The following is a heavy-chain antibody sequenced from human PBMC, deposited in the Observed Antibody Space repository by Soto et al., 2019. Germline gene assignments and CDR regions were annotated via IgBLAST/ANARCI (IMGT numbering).Heavy chain of an antibody. J-gene: IGHJ4*02. V-gene: IGHV4-30-4*01. CDR3: ARTIYSDSSFDY. Sequence: SETLSLTCTVSGGSISSGDYYWSWIRQPPGKGLEWIGYIYYSGSTYYNPSLKSRVTISVDTSKNQFSLKLSSVTAADTAVYYCARTIYSDSSFDYWGQGTLVTVSS. CDR1: GGSISSGDYY. D-gene: IGHD4-17*01. CDR2: IYYSGST.